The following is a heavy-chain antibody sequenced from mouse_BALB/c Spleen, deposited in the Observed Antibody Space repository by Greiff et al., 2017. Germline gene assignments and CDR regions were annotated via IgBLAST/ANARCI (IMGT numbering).Heavy chain of an antibody. Sequence: EVQLVESGGGLVKPGGSLKLSCAASGFTFSSYAMSWVRQSPEKRLEWVAEISSGGSYTYYPDTVTGRFTISRDNAKNTLYLEMSSLRSEDTAMYYCARDQDYGNPFAYWGQGTLVTVSA. CDR2: ISSGGSYT. CDR1: GFTFSSYA. CDR3: ARDQDYGNPFAY. J-gene: IGHJ3*01. V-gene: IGHV5-9-4*01. D-gene: IGHD1-1*01.